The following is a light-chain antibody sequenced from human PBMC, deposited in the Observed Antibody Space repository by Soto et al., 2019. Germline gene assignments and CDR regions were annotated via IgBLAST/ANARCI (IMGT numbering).Light chain of an antibody. CDR2: EAT. Sequence: QSALTQPASVSGSPGQSITISCTDTDGYVGSYTLASWYQQHPGEAPKLLIYEATKRPSGVSYRFSGSKSGNTASLTISGLQAEDEADYYCCSYAGDSTFVFGSGTKLTVL. V-gene: IGLV2-23*02. J-gene: IGLJ1*01. CDR3: CSYAGDSTFV. CDR1: DGYVGSYTL.